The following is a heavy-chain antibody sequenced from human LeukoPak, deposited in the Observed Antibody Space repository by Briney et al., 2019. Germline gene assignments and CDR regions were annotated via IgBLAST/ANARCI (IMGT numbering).Heavy chain of an antibody. CDR3: ARPAGWLPRYYFEY. D-gene: IGHD5-24*01. CDR2: IYYSGRT. Sequence: SETLSLTCTVSGGSISSYYWSWIRQPPGKGLEYIGYIYYSGRTNHNPSLKSRVTISVDTSKNQFSLKLSSVTAADTAVYYCARPAGWLPRYYFEYWGQGTLVTVSS. J-gene: IGHJ4*02. CDR1: GGSISSYY. V-gene: IGHV4-59*01.